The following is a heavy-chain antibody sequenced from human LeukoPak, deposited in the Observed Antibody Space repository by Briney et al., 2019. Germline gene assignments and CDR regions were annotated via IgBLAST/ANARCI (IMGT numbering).Heavy chain of an antibody. CDR3: MCWGTDNH. D-gene: IGHD7-27*01. CDR2: INPGGNEI. J-gene: IGHJ4*02. V-gene: IGHV3-7*01. CDR1: GLTFRSYW. Sequence: QTGGSLRLSCTFSGLTFRSYWMNWVRQAPGKGLEWVANINPGGNEIRFVDSVKGRSIISRDNAKNSLDLQMSSLRVEDTAVYYCMCWGTDNHWGQGILVTVSS.